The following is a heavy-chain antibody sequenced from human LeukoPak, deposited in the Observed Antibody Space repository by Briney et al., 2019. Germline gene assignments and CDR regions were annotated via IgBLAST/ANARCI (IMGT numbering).Heavy chain of an antibody. D-gene: IGHD4-17*01. Sequence: GGSLRLSCAASGFTFSSYSMNWVRQAPGKGLEGVSSISSSSSYIYYADSVKGRFTISRDNAENSLFLQMNSLRAEDTAVYYCARLNGEVTVFGYWGQGALVTVSS. V-gene: IGHV3-21*01. J-gene: IGHJ4*02. CDR3: ARLNGEVTVFGY. CDR1: GFTFSSYS. CDR2: ISSSSSYI.